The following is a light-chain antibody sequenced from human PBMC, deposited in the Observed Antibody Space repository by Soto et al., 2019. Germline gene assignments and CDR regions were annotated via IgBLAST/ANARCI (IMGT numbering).Light chain of an antibody. CDR2: DVS. CDR3: SSYTSSSSHG. J-gene: IGLJ1*01. V-gene: IGLV2-14*01. Sequence: QSVLTQPSSVSASPGQSITISCTGTSRDIGGYNYVSWYQQHPGKAPKLMIYDVSNRPSGVSNRFSGSKSGNTASLTISGLQAEDEADYYCSSYTSSSSHGFGTRTKVTVL. CDR1: SRDIGGYNY.